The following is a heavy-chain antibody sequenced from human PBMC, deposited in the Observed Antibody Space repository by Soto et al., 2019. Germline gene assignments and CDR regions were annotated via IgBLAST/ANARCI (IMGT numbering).Heavy chain of an antibody. V-gene: IGHV3-30-3*01. CDR3: ARSRITTIVVVTQGYYYGMDV. CDR2: ISYDGSNK. CDR1: GFTFSSYA. D-gene: IGHD3-22*01. J-gene: IGHJ6*02. Sequence: PGGSLRLSCAASGFTFSSYAMHWVRQAPGKGLEWVAVISYDGSNKYYADSVKGRFTISRDNSKNTLYLQMNSLRAEDTAVYYCARSRITTIVVVTQGYYYGMDVWGQGTTVTVSS.